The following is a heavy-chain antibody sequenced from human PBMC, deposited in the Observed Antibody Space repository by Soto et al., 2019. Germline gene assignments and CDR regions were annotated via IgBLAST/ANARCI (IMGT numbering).Heavy chain of an antibody. CDR2: VSAGGDMT. V-gene: IGHV3-23*01. D-gene: IGHD3-10*01. CDR3: ARGDRGGSGSPASYYYSGLDV. Sequence: DVQVLESGGDLVQPGGSLRLSCAASGFTFSSYAMSWVRQAPGKGLEWVSSVSAGGDMTYYSDSVKGRFTISRDNSNHALFLQMNSLRIEDTGLYYCARGDRGGSGSPASYYYSGLDVWGQGTTVTVS. J-gene: IGHJ6*02. CDR1: GFTFSSYA.